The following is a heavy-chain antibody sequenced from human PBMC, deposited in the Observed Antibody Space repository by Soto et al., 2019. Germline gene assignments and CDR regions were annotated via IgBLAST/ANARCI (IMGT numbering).Heavy chain of an antibody. CDR3: ARGGREGWLQLTLKIKAHFDY. Sequence: QVQLVQSGAEEKKAGASVKVSCKASGYTFTSYAMHWVRQAPGQRLEWMGWINAGNGNTKYSQKFQGRVTITRDTSASTAYMELSSLRSEDTAVYYCARGGREGWLQLTLKIKAHFDYWGQGTLVTVSS. V-gene: IGHV1-3*05. CDR1: GYTFTSYA. J-gene: IGHJ4*02. CDR2: INAGNGNT. D-gene: IGHD5-12*01.